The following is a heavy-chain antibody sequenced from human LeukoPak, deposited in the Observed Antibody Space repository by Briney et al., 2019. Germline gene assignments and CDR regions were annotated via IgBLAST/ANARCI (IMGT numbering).Heavy chain of an antibody. CDR2: INHSGST. J-gene: IGHJ4*02. Sequence: SETLSLTCAVYGGSFSGYYWSWIRQPPGKGLEWIGEINHSGSTNYNPSLKSRVTISVDTSKNQFSLKLSSVTAADTAVYYCARVGCSSTSCYMGRGALDYWGQGTLVTVSS. D-gene: IGHD2-2*01. CDR3: ARVGCSSTSCYMGRGALDY. V-gene: IGHV4-34*01. CDR1: GGSFSGYY.